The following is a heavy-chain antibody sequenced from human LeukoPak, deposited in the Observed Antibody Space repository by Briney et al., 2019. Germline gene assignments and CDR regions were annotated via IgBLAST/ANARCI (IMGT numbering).Heavy chain of an antibody. V-gene: IGHV4-59*12. D-gene: IGHD2/OR15-2a*01. CDR2: IYYSGIT. CDR3: ARERIVRTYGQ. Sequence: PSETLSLTCTVSGDSISSYYWYWFRQPPGKELEWIACIYYSGITHYNPSLKSRVTISLDTSKNQFSLRLSSVTAADTAVYYCARERIVRTYGQWGQGTLVTVSS. J-gene: IGHJ4*02. CDR1: GDSISSYY.